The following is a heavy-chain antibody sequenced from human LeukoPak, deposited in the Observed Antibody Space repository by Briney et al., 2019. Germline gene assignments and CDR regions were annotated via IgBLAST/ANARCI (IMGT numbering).Heavy chain of an antibody. CDR2: VYAGDSDT. CDR3: ARQPSRRDGYSIDY. V-gene: IGHV5-51*01. Sequence: GESLKISCKGSGYSFTSYWIGWVRQMPGKGLEWMGIVYAGDSDTRYNPSFQGQVTISADKSISTAYLQWSSLKASDTAMYYCARQPSRRDGYSIDYWGQGTLVTVSS. J-gene: IGHJ4*02. CDR1: GYSFTSYW. D-gene: IGHD5-24*01.